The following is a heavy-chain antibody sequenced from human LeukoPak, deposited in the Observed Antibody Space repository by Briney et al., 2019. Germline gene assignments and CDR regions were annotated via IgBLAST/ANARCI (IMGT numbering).Heavy chain of an antibody. CDR1: GFTFSSYA. CDR2: ISYDGSNK. V-gene: IGHV3-30-3*01. Sequence: PGGSLRLSCAASGFTFSSYAMHWVRQAPGKGLEWVAVISYDGSNKYYADSVKGRFTISRDNSKNTLYLQMNSLRAEDTAVYYCARGQQWLAIDYWGQGTLVTVSS. J-gene: IGHJ4*02. CDR3: ARGQQWLAIDY. D-gene: IGHD6-19*01.